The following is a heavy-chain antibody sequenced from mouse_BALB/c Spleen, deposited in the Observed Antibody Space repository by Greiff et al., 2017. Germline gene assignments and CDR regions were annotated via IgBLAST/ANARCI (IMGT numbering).Heavy chain of an antibody. J-gene: IGHJ2*01. Sequence: QVQLKQSGAELARPGASVKMSCKASGYTFTSYTMHWVKQRPRQGLEWIGYINPSSGYTNYNQKFKDKATLTADKSSSTAYMQLSSLTSEDSAVYYCARSRRDGYDGTFDYWGQGTTLTVSS. CDR2: INPSSGYT. D-gene: IGHD2-2*01. CDR1: GYTFTSYT. V-gene: IGHV1-4*01. CDR3: ARSRRDGYDGTFDY.